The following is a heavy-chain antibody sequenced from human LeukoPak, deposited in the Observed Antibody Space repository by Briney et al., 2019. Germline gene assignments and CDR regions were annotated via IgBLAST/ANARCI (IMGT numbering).Heavy chain of an antibody. CDR2: MNHSGST. CDR3: ARGRVGANFVLDY. J-gene: IGHJ4*02. D-gene: IGHD1-26*01. CDR1: GGSFSGYY. V-gene: IGHV4-34*01. Sequence: SETLSLTCAVYGGSFSGYYWGWIGQPPGKGLEWIGEMNHSGSTNYNPSLKSRVTISVDTSKNQFSLKLSSVTAADTAVYYCARGRVGANFVLDYWGQGTLVTVSS.